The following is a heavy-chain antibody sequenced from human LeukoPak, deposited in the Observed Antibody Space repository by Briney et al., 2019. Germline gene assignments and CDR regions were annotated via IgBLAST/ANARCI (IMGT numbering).Heavy chain of an antibody. V-gene: IGHV3-7*01. CDR1: GFTFISYW. D-gene: IGHD3-22*01. Sequence: GGSLRLSCAASGFTFISYWMTWVRQAPGKGLEWVANIKEDGSEKFYVDSVKGRFNISRDNANNSVYLQMNNLRAEDTAVYYCARDRIRVQLWLGGMDVWGQGTTVTVSS. CDR2: IKEDGSEK. J-gene: IGHJ6*02. CDR3: ARDRIRVQLWLGGMDV.